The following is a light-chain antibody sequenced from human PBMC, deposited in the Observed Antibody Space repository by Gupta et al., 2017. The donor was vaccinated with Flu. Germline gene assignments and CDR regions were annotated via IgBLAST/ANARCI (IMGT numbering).Light chain of an antibody. V-gene: IGLV3-1*01. CDR3: QTWDRTTWV. Sequence: SYELTQPPSVSLSPGQTASITCSGDRLEDKYVSWYQQKPGQSPVLVIYQDAKRPSGIPDRFSGSNSGHTATLTISETQPMDEADYYCQTWDRTTWVFGGGTKLTVL. J-gene: IGLJ3*02. CDR2: QDA. CDR1: RLEDKY.